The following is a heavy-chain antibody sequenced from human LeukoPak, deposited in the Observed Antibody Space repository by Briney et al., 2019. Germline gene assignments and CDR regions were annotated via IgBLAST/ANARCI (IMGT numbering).Heavy chain of an antibody. CDR2: ISSSSSYI. CDR1: GFTFSSYS. V-gene: IGHV3-21*01. J-gene: IGHJ4*02. Sequence: GGSLRLSCAASGFTFSSYSMNWVRQAPGKGLEWVSSISSSSSYIYYADSVKGRFTISRDNAKNSLYPQMNSLRAEDTAVYYCARDHFPTYYHDSSGYYFDYWGQGTLVTVSS. D-gene: IGHD3-22*01. CDR3: ARDHFPTYYHDSSGYYFDY.